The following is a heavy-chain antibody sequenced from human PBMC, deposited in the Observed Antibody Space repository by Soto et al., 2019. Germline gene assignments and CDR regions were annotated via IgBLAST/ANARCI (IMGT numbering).Heavy chain of an antibody. CDR1: GGSISSTNW. D-gene: IGHD2-15*01. Sequence: QVQLQQSGPRLARPSGTLSLTCVVSGGSISSTNWWTWVRQTPGKGLEWIGEVYHTGSTKYNPSLRNRVTISLGKSNNHFSLNLKSVTAADTAVYYCATLPPRIVVVVLPIPSWGQGTLVTVSS. CDR2: VYHTGST. V-gene: IGHV4-4*02. CDR3: ATLPPRIVVVVLPIPS. J-gene: IGHJ4*02.